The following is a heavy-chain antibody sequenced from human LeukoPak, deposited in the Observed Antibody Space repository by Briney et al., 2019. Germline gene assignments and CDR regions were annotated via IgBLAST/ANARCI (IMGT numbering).Heavy chain of an antibody. CDR2: IYFSETT. Sequence: PSETLSLTCTVSGGSVSSSNYYRGWVRQPPGKGLEWVGAIYFSETTYYNPSLKSRITISLDTSKNQFSLKLSSVTAADTAVYYCVRQVADYFYYYMDVWGKGTTVTVTS. CDR3: VRQVADYFYYYMDV. D-gene: IGHD2-15*01. CDR1: GGSVSSSNYY. J-gene: IGHJ6*03. V-gene: IGHV4-39*01.